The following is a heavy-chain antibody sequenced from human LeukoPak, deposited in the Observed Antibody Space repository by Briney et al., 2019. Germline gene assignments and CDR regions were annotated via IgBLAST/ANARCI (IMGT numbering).Heavy chain of an antibody. CDR1: GGSISSYY. D-gene: IGHD5-18*01. J-gene: IGHJ3*02. Sequence: SETLSLTCTVSGGSISSYYWSWIRQPPGKGLEWIGYIYYSGSTNYNPPLRSRVTISVDTSKNQFSLKLSSVTAADTAVYYCATYSYATNAFDIWGQGTMVTVSS. CDR2: IYYSGST. V-gene: IGHV4-59*01. CDR3: ATYSYATNAFDI.